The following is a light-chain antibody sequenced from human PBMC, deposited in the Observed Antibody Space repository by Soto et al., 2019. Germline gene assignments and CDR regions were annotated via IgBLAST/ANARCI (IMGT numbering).Light chain of an antibody. CDR3: SSYEDSSILL. CDR2: EVS. Sequence: QSVLTQPASVSGSPGQSITISCTGTSSDIGYYNYVSWYQQHPGKAPKVLIYEVSNRPSGVSNRFSGSKSGNTASLTISGLQAEDEADYYCSSYEDSSILLFGGGTQLTVL. V-gene: IGLV2-14*01. J-gene: IGLJ3*02. CDR1: SSDIGYYNY.